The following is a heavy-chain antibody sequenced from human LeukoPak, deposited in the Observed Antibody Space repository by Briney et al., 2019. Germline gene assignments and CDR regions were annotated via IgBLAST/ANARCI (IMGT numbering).Heavy chain of an antibody. J-gene: IGHJ6*02. Sequence: GGSLRLSCAASGFTFSSYWVSWVRQAPGKGLEWVANIKQDGSEKYYVDSVKGRFTISRDNAKNSLYLQMNSLRAEDTAVYYCARNAEAPFDYYFGMDVWGQGTTVTVSS. CDR2: IKQDGSEK. CDR3: ARNAEAPFDYYFGMDV. D-gene: IGHD2-8*01. CDR1: GFTFSSYW. V-gene: IGHV3-7*01.